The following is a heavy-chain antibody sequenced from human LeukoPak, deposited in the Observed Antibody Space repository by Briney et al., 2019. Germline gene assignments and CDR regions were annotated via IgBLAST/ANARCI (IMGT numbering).Heavy chain of an antibody. Sequence: GGSLRLSCAASGVTFSSYAMHWVRQAPGKGLEWVAVISYDGSNKYYADSVKGRFTISRDNSKNTLYLQMNSLRAEDTAVYYCARVPEESLVVAAHAAYFQHWSQGTLVTVYS. D-gene: IGHD2-15*01. CDR1: GVTFSSYA. V-gene: IGHV3-30*04. J-gene: IGHJ1*01. CDR3: ARVPEESLVVAAHAAYFQH. CDR2: ISYDGSNK.